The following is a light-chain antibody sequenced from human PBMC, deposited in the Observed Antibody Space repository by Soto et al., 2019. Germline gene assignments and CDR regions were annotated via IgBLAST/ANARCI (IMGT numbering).Light chain of an antibody. Sequence: DIQMTQAPSTLSASVGDRVTITCRASQNINDWLAWYQQKPGKAPKLLIYDVSTLHSGVPSRFSGSASVTEFTLTISYLESDDFATYYCQQYHLYSTFGQGTKVDIK. J-gene: IGKJ1*01. CDR1: QNINDW. CDR3: QQYHLYST. V-gene: IGKV1-5*01. CDR2: DVS.